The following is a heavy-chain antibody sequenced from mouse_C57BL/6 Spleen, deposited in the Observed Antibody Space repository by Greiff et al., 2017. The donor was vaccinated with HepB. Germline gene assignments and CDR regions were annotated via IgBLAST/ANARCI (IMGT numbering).Heavy chain of an antibody. CDR2: ISDGGSYT. D-gene: IGHD2-4*01. J-gene: IGHJ2*01. V-gene: IGHV5-4*01. CDR1: GFTFSSYA. CDR3: ARDGYDYDGFDY. Sequence: EVKLVESGGGLVKPGGSLKLSCAASGFTFSSYAMSWVRQTPEKRLEWVATISDGGSYTYYPDNVKGRFTISRDNAKNNLYLQMSHLKSEDTAMYYCARDGYDYDGFDYWGKGTTLTVSS.